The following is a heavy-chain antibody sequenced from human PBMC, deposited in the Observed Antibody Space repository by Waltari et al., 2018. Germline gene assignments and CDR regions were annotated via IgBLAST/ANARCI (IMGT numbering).Heavy chain of an antibody. V-gene: IGHV1-69*05. J-gene: IGHJ2*01. D-gene: IGHD5-18*01. Sequence: QVQLVQSGAEVKKPGSSVKVYCKASGGTFSSYAISWVRQAPGQGLEWMGGIIPIFGTANYAQKFQGRVTITTDESTSTAYMELSSLRSEDTAVYYCASGYIYSYGTLRDWYFDLWGRGTLVTVSS. CDR1: GGTFSSYA. CDR3: ASGYIYSYGTLRDWYFDL. CDR2: IIPIFGTA.